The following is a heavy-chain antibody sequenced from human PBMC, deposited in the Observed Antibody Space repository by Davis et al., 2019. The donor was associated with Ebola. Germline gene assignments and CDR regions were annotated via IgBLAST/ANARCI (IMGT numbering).Heavy chain of an antibody. V-gene: IGHV1-69*13. CDR2: IIPIFDTP. CDR1: GGSFGSHP. CDR3: ARDFDGGNYYFDY. D-gene: IGHD3-9*01. J-gene: IGHJ4*02. Sequence: SVKVSCKTSGGSFGSHPISWVRQAPGQGLEWMGGIIPIFDTPHYAQKFQGRITITADASTSTAYMELSSLRSEDTATYFCARDFDGGNYYFDYWGPGTPVTVSS.